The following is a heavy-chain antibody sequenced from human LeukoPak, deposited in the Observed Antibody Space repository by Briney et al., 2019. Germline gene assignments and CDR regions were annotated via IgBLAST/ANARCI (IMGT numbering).Heavy chain of an antibody. CDR1: GFTVSSNY. Sequence: GGSLRLSCTASGFTVSSNYMSWVRQAPGKGLEWVSVIYSGGTTYYADSVKGRFTISRDDAKNSLYLQMTSLRAEDTAVYYCARERDANWLDPWGQGTLVTVSS. CDR2: IYSGGTT. V-gene: IGHV3-53*01. CDR3: ARERDANWLDP. J-gene: IGHJ5*02.